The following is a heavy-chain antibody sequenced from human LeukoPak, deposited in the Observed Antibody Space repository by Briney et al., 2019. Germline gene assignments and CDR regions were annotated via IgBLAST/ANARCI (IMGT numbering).Heavy chain of an antibody. CDR2: IIPIFGTA. CDR3: ARDREEKYQLPKAVAVFLGFDP. CDR1: GGTFSSYA. V-gene: IGHV1-69*13. J-gene: IGHJ5*02. D-gene: IGHD2-2*01. Sequence: ASVKVSCKASGGTFSSYAISWVRQAPGQGLEWMGGIIPIFGTANYAQKFQGRVTITADESTSTAYMELSNLRSEDTAVYYCARDREEKYQLPKAVAVFLGFDPWGQGTLVTVSS.